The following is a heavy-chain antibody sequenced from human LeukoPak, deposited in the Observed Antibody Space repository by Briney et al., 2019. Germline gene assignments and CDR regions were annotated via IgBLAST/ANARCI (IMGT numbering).Heavy chain of an antibody. CDR3: AKFVPGDVPAAISYMDV. CDR2: ISGSGGST. CDR1: GFTFSSYA. J-gene: IGHJ6*03. Sequence: PGGSLRLSCAASGFTFSSYAMSWVRQAPGKGLEWVSAISGSGGSTYYADSVKGRFTISRDNSKNTLYLQMNSLRAEDTAVYYCAKFVPGDVPAAISYMDVWGKGTTVTVSS. D-gene: IGHD2-2*02. V-gene: IGHV3-23*01.